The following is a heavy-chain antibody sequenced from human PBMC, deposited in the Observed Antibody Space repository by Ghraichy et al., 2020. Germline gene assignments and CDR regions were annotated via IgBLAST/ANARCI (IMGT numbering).Heavy chain of an antibody. D-gene: IGHD5-18*01. CDR3: ARGRGYSYGYLLYYYYGMDV. CDR2: MNPNSGNT. V-gene: IGHV1-8*01. Sequence: ASVKVSCKASGYTFTSYDINWVRQATGQGLEWMGWMNPNSGNTGYAQKFQGRVTMTRNTSISTAYMELSSLRSEDTAVYYCARGRGYSYGYLLYYYYGMDVWGQGTTVTVSS. J-gene: IGHJ6*02. CDR1: GYTFTSYD.